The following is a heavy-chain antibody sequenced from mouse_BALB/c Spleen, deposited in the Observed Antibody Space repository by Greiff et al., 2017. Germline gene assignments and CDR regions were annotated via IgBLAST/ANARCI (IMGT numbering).Heavy chain of an antibody. Sequence: EVKLVESGGGLVQPGGSLRLSCATSGFTFTDYYMSWVRQPPGKALEWLGFIRNKANGYTTEYSASVQGRFTISRDNSQSILYLQMNTLRAEDSATYYCARDGGNSYWYFDVWGAGTTVTVSS. D-gene: IGHD2-1*01. J-gene: IGHJ1*01. CDR3: ARDGGNSYWYFDV. CDR2: IRNKANGYTT. CDR1: GFTFTDYY. V-gene: IGHV7-3*02.